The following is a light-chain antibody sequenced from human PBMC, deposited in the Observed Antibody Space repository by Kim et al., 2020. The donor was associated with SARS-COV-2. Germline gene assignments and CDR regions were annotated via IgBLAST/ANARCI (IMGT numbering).Light chain of an antibody. Sequence: QSVVTQPPSVSRTPGQTVTISCSGGRSNIGSNVVNWYQQVPGTAPKLLIYSNRHRPSGVSDRFSGSRSGTSASLAISGLQSEDEADYYCAVWDDSLNGVVFGGGTQLTVL. CDR2: SNR. J-gene: IGLJ2*01. CDR1: RSNIGSNV. V-gene: IGLV1-44*01. CDR3: AVWDDSLNGVV.